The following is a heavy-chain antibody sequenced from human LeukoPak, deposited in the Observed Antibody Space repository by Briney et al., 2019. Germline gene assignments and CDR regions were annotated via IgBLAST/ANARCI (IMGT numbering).Heavy chain of an antibody. Sequence: SETLSLTCAVYGGSFSGYYWSWIRQPPGKGLEWIGEINHSGSTNYNPSLKSRVTISVDTSKNQFSLKLSSVTAADTAVYYCARQAANYYGSGRAPFDYWGQGTLVTVSS. J-gene: IGHJ4*02. D-gene: IGHD3-10*01. V-gene: IGHV4-34*01. CDR2: INHSGST. CDR3: ARQAANYYGSGRAPFDY. CDR1: GGSFSGYY.